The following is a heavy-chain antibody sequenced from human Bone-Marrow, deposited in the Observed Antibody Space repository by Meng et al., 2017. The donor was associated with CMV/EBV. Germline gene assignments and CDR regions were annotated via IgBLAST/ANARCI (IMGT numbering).Heavy chain of an antibody. Sequence: GGSLRLSCAASGFTFSNAWMSWVRQVPGKGPEWVARIKRRVDGGTTDYAAPVKGRFTVSRDDSTTTLYLQMNSLEAEDTAVYFCTTDAALLPYYFTYWVQGTLVTVSS. CDR1: GFTFSNAW. CDR3: TTDAALLPYYFTY. D-gene: IGHD3-10*01. CDR2: IKRRVDGGTT. J-gene: IGHJ4*02. V-gene: IGHV3-15*01.